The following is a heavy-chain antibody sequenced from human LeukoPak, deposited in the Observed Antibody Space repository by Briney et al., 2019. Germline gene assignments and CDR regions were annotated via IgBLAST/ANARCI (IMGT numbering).Heavy chain of an antibody. J-gene: IGHJ4*02. V-gene: IGHV3-30*18. CDR1: GFTFSSYG. CDR2: ISYDGSNK. Sequence: GGSLRLSCAASGFTFSSYGMHWVRQAPGKGLEWVAVISYDGSNKYYADSVKGRFTISRDNSKNTLYLRMNSLRAEDTAVYYCAKDLTMIVVAVDYWGQGTLVTVSS. D-gene: IGHD3-22*01. CDR3: AKDLTMIVVAVDY.